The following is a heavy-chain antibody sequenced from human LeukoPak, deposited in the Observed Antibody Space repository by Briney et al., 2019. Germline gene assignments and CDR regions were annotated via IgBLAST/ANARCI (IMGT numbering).Heavy chain of an antibody. V-gene: IGHV3-23*01. CDR1: GFTFSSYA. Sequence: GGSLRLSCAASGFTFSSYAMSWVRQAPGKGLEWVSAISGSGGSTYYADSVKGRFTISRDNSKNTLYLQMNSLRAEDTAVYYCAKDLIWLRTPAMPFDYWGQGTLVTVSS. CDR3: AKDLIWLRTPAMPFDY. D-gene: IGHD5-12*01. J-gene: IGHJ4*02. CDR2: ISGSGGST.